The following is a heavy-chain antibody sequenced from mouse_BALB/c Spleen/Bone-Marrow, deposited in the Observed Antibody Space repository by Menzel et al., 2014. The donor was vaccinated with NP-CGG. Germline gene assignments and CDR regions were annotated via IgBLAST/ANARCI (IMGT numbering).Heavy chain of an antibody. Sequence: EVQGVESGGDLVKPGGSLKLSCAASGFTFSSYDMSWVRQTPDKRLEWVATISSGGSYTYYPDSVKGRFTISRDNAKNTLYLQMSSLKSEDTAMYYCARQTYYDYDGYFDYWGQGTTLTVSS. CDR1: GFTFSSYD. D-gene: IGHD2-4*01. J-gene: IGHJ2*01. CDR3: ARQTYYDYDGYFDY. CDR2: ISSGGSYT. V-gene: IGHV5-6*01.